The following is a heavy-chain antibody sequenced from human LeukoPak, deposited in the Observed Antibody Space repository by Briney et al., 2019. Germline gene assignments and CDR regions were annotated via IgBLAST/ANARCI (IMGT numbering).Heavy chain of an antibody. CDR2: IYHSGST. D-gene: IGHD2-8*01. CDR1: GYSISSGYY. Sequence: PSETLSLTCTVSGYSISSGYYWGWIRQPPGKGLEWIGSIYHSGSTYYNPSLKSRVTISVDTSKNQFSLKLSSVTAADTAVYYCARDGRYCTNGLCYNWFDPWGQGTLVTVSS. V-gene: IGHV4-38-2*02. J-gene: IGHJ5*02. CDR3: ARDGRYCTNGLCYNWFDP.